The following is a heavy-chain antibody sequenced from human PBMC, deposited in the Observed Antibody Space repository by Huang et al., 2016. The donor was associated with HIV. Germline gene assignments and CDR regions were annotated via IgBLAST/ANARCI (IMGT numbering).Heavy chain of an antibody. CDR1: GVTLSNSD. V-gene: IGHV3-23*01. D-gene: IGHD5-18*01. CDR2: SVGSGGTT. CDR3: AKGYPLNYFDY. J-gene: IGHJ4*02. Sequence: EVQLLASGGGLVQPGGSLRLSCAASGVTLSNSDIDMSWVRQAPGKGREWVSSSVGSGGTTYYADSVKGRFTISRDTSKNTLFLQMNSLRAEDTAVYYCAKGYPLNYFDYWGQGTLVTVSS.